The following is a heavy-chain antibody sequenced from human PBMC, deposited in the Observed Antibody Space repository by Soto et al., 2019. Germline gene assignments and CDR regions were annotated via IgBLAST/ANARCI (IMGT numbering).Heavy chain of an antibody. D-gene: IGHD2-21*01. V-gene: IGHV3-13*05. Sequence: EVQLVESGGGLVQPGGSLRLSCAASGFTFSSYDMHWVRQATGKGLEWVSAIGTAGDPYYPGSVKGRFTISRENAKNTFYLQMNSLRAGDTAVDYCARENINHMGYFDYWGQGTLVTVSS. CDR3: ARENINHMGYFDY. CDR2: IGTAGDP. J-gene: IGHJ4*02. CDR1: GFTFSSYD.